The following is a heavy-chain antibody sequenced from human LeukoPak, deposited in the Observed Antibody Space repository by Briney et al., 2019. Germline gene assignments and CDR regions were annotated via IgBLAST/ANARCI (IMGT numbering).Heavy chain of an antibody. Sequence: PGRSLRLSCAASGFTFDDYAMHWVRQAPGKGLEWVSGISWNSGSIGYADSVKGRFTISRDNAKNSPYLQMNSLRAEDTALYYCAKDEVGATIYYYYGMDVWGQGTTVTVSS. CDR3: AKDEVGATIYYYYGMDV. D-gene: IGHD1-26*01. CDR1: GFTFDDYA. J-gene: IGHJ6*02. CDR2: ISWNSGSI. V-gene: IGHV3-9*01.